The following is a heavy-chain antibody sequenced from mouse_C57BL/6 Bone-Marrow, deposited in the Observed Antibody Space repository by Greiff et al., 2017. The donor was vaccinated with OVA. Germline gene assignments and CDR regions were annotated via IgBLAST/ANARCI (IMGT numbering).Heavy chain of an antibody. CDR3: ALLLDYFDY. J-gene: IGHJ2*01. Sequence: QVQLQQSGPELVKPGASVKISCKASGYAFSSSWMNWVKQRPGQGLEWIGRIYPGDGDTNYNGKFKGKATLTADKSSSTAYMQLSSLTSEDSAVYFCALLLDYFDYWGQGTTLTVSS. V-gene: IGHV1-82*01. CDR1: GYAFSSSW. D-gene: IGHD6-1*01. CDR2: IYPGDGDT.